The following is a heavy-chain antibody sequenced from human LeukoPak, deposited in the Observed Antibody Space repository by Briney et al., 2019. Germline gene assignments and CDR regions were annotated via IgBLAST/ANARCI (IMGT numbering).Heavy chain of an antibody. D-gene: IGHD1-20*01. CDR2: INPDSGGT. CDR1: GYTFTGYY. J-gene: IGHJ5*02. CDR3: ASLWSMVTGTPGPNWFDP. V-gene: IGHV1-2*02. Sequence: ASVKVSCKASGYTFTGYYMHWVRQAPGQGLEWMGWINPDSGGTNYAQKFQGRVTMTRDTSISTAYMELSRLRSDDRAVYYCASLWSMVTGTPGPNWFDPWGQGTLVTVSS.